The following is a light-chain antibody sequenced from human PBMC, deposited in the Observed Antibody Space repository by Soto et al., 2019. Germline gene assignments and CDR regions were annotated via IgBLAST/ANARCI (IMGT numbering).Light chain of an antibody. CDR1: QSVSSS. V-gene: IGKV3-15*01. J-gene: IGKJ1*01. Sequence: ELVVTQSPATLSVSPGERITLSCRASQSVSSSLAWYQQRPGQAPRLLIYDTSTRAAGIAARFSGSGSGTEFTLTISSLQSEDSAVYYCQQYVHWPPASFGQGTTVEI. CDR3: QQYVHWPPAS. CDR2: DTS.